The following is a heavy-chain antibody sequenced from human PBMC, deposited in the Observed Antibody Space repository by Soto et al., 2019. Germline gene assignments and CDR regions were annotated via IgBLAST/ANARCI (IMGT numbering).Heavy chain of an antibody. V-gene: IGHV4-31*03. J-gene: IGHJ5*02. CDR3: ARMSATGTRWFDP. CDR2: ISYRGNT. D-gene: IGHD6-13*01. CDR1: GGSFSSGAYH. Sequence: PSETLSLTCTDPGGSFSSGAYHWRWSRQYPGKGLEWIGSISYRGNTYYNPSLKSRLSMSVDTSKNQFSLNLTSVTAAATAVYFCARMSATGTRWFDPWGQGTQVTVSS.